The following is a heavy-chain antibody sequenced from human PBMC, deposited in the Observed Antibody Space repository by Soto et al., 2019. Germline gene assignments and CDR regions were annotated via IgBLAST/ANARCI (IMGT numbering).Heavy chain of an antibody. V-gene: IGHV1-24*01. J-gene: IGHJ4*02. CDR3: ATVPRGSTYFDY. D-gene: IGHD3-10*01. Sequence: ASVKVSCKVSGYTLTELSMHWVRQAPGKGLERKGGFDPEDGETIYAQKFQGRVTMTEDTSTDTAYLELSSLRSEDTAVYYCATVPRGSTYFDYWGQGTLVTVSS. CDR1: GYTLTELS. CDR2: FDPEDGET.